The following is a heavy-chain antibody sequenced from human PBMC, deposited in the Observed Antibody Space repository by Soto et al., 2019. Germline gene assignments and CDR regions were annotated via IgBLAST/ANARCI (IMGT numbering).Heavy chain of an antibody. CDR1: GFTLSSYS. Sequence: EVQLVESGGGLVQPGGSLRLSCAASGFTLSSYSITWVRQAPGKGLEWVSDISRSSTTINYADSVKGRLTVSRDNAKNSVYLEMNSLRDEDTAVYYCSRDPPNFYYYGMDVWGQGTTVTVSS. CDR2: ISRSSTTI. V-gene: IGHV3-48*02. J-gene: IGHJ6*02. CDR3: SRDPPNFYYYGMDV.